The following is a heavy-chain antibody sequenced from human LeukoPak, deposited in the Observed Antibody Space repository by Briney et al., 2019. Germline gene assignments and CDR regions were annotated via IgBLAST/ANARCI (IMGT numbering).Heavy chain of an antibody. CDR2: INSDGKTT. Sequence: SGGSLRLSCAASGFSFSISWMNWVRQAPGEGLVWVSRINSDGKTTNYADSVKGRFTTSRDNAKNTLYLQMNSLRAEDTATYYCASGILATDTVAIHYWGRGTLVTVSS. V-gene: IGHV3-74*01. D-gene: IGHD6-13*01. CDR1: GFSFSISW. CDR3: ASGILATDTVAIHY. J-gene: IGHJ4*02.